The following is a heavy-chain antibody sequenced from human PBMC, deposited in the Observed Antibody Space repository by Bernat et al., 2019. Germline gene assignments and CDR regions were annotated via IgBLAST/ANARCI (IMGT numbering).Heavy chain of an antibody. CDR1: GFTFSSYS. D-gene: IGHD2-2*01. J-gene: IGHJ3*02. Sequence: EVQLVESGGGLVKPGGSLRLSCAAPGFTFSSYSMNCVSQAPGKGLEWLSSISSSSSYIYYADSAKGRFTICWDNAKISLYLQMNSLSAEDKAVYYWARDLVVVPAAQWRLHDAFDIWGQGTMVTVSS. CDR3: ARDLVVVPAAQWRLHDAFDI. V-gene: IGHV3-21*01. CDR2: ISSSSSYI.